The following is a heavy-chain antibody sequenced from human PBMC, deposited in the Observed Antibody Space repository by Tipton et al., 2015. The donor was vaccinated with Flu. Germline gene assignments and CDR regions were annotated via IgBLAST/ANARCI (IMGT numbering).Heavy chain of an antibody. CDR1: GFTFSSYG. J-gene: IGHJ6*02. Sequence: SGFTFSSYGMHWVRQAPGKGLEWVAVIWYDGSNKYYADSVKGRFTISRDNSKSTLYLQMNSLRAEDTAVYYCARDRYGMDVWGQGTTVTVSS. CDR2: IWYDGSNK. CDR3: ARDRYGMDV. V-gene: IGHV3-33*01.